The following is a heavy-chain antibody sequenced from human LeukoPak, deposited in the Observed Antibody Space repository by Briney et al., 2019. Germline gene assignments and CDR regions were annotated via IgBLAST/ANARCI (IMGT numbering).Heavy chain of an antibody. Sequence: SETLSLTCAVYGGSFSGYSWSWIRQSPGKGLEWIGEVNYNGSANYGPSLKSRVTISVDTSKNQFSLKLSSVTAADTAVYYCARRGSSHRSRNFDYWGQGTLVTVSS. CDR3: ARRGSSHRSRNFDY. CDR1: GGSFSGYS. V-gene: IGHV4-34*01. CDR2: VNYNGSA. J-gene: IGHJ4*02. D-gene: IGHD3-10*01.